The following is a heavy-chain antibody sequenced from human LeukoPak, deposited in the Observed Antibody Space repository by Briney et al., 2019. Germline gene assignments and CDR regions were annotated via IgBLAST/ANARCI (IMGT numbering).Heavy chain of an antibody. D-gene: IGHD3-3*01. V-gene: IGHV4-38-2*01. CDR3: ARHGNYDGTSQSDP. J-gene: IGHJ5*02. Sequence: SETLSLTCAVSGYSISSGYYWGWIRHPPGKGLEWIGSVYHSGSTYYNPSLRRLATISVNTSKTKFSLKLRSVTAADTAVYYCARHGNYDGTSQSDPWGQGTLVTVSS. CDR2: VYHSGST. CDR1: GYSISSGYY.